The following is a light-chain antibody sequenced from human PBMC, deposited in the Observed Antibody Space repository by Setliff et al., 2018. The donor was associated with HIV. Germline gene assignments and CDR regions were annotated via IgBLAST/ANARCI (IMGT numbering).Light chain of an antibody. V-gene: IGLV1-47*01. Sequence: QSVLTQPPSASGTPGQRVTISCSGSISNIGSNYVYWYQQLPGTAPKLPIYRNSQRPSGVPDRFSGSKSGTSASLAISGLRSEDDYYCNSFIGSSNTYVFGSGTKVTVL. J-gene: IGLJ1*01. CDR1: ISNIGSNY. CDR2: RNS. CDR3: FIGSSNTYV.